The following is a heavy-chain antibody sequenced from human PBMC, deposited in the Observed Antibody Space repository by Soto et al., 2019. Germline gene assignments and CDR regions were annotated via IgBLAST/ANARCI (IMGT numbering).Heavy chain of an antibody. CDR1: GYTLTSNR. CDR2: IDAGSGNT. CDR3: AKGWWPCGSTSCYSWFDF. D-gene: IGHD2-2*02. J-gene: IGHJ5*01. V-gene: IGHV1-3*01. Sequence: GSSVKVSCKTSGYTLTSNRIHWVRHAPGQRLEWMGWIDAGSGNTKYSQNFQGRVTITRDTSANTAYMDLSSLRSDDTAVYYCAKGWWPCGSTSCYSWFDFWGQGTPVTVSS.